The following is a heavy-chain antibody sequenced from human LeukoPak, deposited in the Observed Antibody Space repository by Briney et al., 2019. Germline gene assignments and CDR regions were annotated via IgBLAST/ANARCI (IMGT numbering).Heavy chain of an antibody. D-gene: IGHD3-22*01. CDR2: INPNSGGT. Sequence: GASVKVSCKASGYTFTGYYMHWVRQAPGQGLEWMGWINPNSGGTNSAQKFQGRVTMTLDTSISTAHMDLSRLTTDDTAVYYCARVPLGNYYDSSTYYERFYYMDVWGEGTTVSVS. J-gene: IGHJ6*03. V-gene: IGHV1-2*02. CDR3: ARVPLGNYYDSSTYYERFYYMDV. CDR1: GYTFTGYY.